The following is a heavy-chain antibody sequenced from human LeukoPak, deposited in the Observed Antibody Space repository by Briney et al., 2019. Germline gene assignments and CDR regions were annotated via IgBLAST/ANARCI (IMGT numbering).Heavy chain of an antibody. D-gene: IGHD5-24*01. CDR1: GFTFSSYA. J-gene: IGHJ4*02. V-gene: IGHV3-23*01. CDR2: ISGSGGST. CDR3: AKDPAVGWLQGSVQQDD. Sequence: AGGSLRLSCAASGFTFSSYAMSWVRQAPGKGLEWVSAISGSGGSTYYADSVKGRFTISRDNSKNTLYLQMNSLRAEDTAVYYCAKDPAVGWLQGSVQQDDWGQGTLVTVSS.